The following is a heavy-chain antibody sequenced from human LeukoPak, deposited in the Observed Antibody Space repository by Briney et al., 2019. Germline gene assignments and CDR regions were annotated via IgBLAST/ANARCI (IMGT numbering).Heavy chain of an antibody. D-gene: IGHD3-16*02. CDR1: GFTFSNAW. CDR2: ISGSGGST. Sequence: PGGSLRLSCAASGFTFSNAWMSWVRQAPGKGLEWVSAISGSGGSTYYADSVKGRFTISRDNSKNTLYLQMNSLRAEDTAVYYCAKTFGGVIVIPYYFDYWGQGTLVTVSS. J-gene: IGHJ4*02. V-gene: IGHV3-23*01. CDR3: AKTFGGVIVIPYYFDY.